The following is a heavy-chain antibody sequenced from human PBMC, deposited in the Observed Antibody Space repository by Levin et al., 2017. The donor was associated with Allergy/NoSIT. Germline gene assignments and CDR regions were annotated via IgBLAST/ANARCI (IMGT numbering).Heavy chain of an antibody. CDR1: GFTFSSYS. D-gene: IGHD2/OR15-2a*01. CDR2: ISSSSSYI. J-gene: IGHJ4*02. CDR3: ASSRRADPPDY. Sequence: GESLKISCAASGFTFSSYSMNWVRQAPGKGLEWVSSISSSSSYIYYADSVKGRFTISRDNAKNSLYLQMNSLRAEDTAVYYCASSRRADPPDYWGQGTLVTVSS. V-gene: IGHV3-21*01.